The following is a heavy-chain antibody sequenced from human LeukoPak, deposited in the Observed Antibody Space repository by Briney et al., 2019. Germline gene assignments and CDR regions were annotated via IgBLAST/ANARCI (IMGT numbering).Heavy chain of an antibody. Sequence: SETLSLTCTVSGGSISSSTYYWGWIRQPPGKGLGWIGSMYYSGNTYYNPSLKSRVTISVDTSKNHFSLKLSSVTAADTAVYYCAGMSAVVVHAFDIWGQGTMVTVSS. V-gene: IGHV4-39*01. CDR3: AGMSAVVVHAFDI. CDR1: GGSISSSTYY. CDR2: MYYSGNT. D-gene: IGHD2-15*01. J-gene: IGHJ3*02.